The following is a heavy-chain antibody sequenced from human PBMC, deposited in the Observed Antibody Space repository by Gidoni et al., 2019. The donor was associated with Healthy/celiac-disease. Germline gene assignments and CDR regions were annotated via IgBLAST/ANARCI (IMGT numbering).Heavy chain of an antibody. CDR3: ARDSVPLRLGELSLYYFDY. J-gene: IGHJ4*02. Sequence: QVQLVESGGGVVQPGRSLRLSCAASGFPFSRSAMHWVREAPGKGLEWVAFISYDGSNRYDAASVKGLFTISRDNSKNTLYLQMNSLRAEDTAVYYCARDSVPLRLGELSLYYFDYWGQGTLVTVSS. CDR1: GFPFSRSA. V-gene: IGHV3-30-3*01. D-gene: IGHD3-16*02. CDR2: ISYDGSNR.